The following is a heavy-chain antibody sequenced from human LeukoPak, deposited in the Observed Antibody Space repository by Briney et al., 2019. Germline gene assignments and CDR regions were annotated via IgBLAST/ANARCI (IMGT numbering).Heavy chain of an antibody. CDR1: GYTFTGYY. Sequence: ASVKVSCKASGYTFTGYYMHWVRQAPGQGLEWMGWINPNSGGTNYAQKFQGRVTMTRDTSTSTAYMELSRLRSDDTAVYYCARDSSGYSSSWNFDYWGQGTLVTVSS. CDR3: ARDSSGYSSSWNFDY. D-gene: IGHD6-6*01. CDR2: INPNSGGT. V-gene: IGHV1-2*02. J-gene: IGHJ4*02.